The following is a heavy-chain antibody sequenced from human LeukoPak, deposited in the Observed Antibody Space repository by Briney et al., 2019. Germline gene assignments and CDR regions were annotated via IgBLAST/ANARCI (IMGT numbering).Heavy chain of an antibody. CDR3: ARDRGKAVAGRSWQIGY. V-gene: IGHV1-46*01. J-gene: IGHJ4*02. CDR1: GYTFTSYY. Sequence: GASVKVSCKASGYTFTSYYMHWVRQAPGQGLEWMGIINPSGGSTSYAQKFQGRVTMTRDTSTSTVYMELSSLRSEDTAVYYCARDRGKAVAGRSWQIGYWGQGTLVPVSS. D-gene: IGHD6-19*01. CDR2: INPSGGST.